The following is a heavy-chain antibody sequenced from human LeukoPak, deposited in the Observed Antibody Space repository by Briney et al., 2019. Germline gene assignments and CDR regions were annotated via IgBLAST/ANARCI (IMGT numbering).Heavy chain of an antibody. D-gene: IGHD6-13*01. CDR3: ARGSGSSWYRGGWFDP. CDR2: INHSGST. Sequence: PSETLSLTCAVYGGSFSGYYWSWIRQPPGKGLEWIGEINHSGSTNYNPSLKSRVTISVDASKNQFSLKLSSVTAADTAVYHCARGSGSSWYRGGWFDPWGQGTLVTVSS. CDR1: GGSFSGYY. V-gene: IGHV4-34*01. J-gene: IGHJ5*02.